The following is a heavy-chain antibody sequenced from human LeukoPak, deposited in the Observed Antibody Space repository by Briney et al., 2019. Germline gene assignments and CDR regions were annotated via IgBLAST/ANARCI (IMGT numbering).Heavy chain of an antibody. CDR2: ISSSSSYI. D-gene: IGHD3-22*01. CDR3: ARGDYYDSKEAFDY. J-gene: IGHJ4*02. V-gene: IGHV3-21*01. CDR1: GSTFSSYS. Sequence: GGSLRLSCAASGSTFSSYSMNWVRQAPGKGLEWVLSISSSSSYIYYADSVKGRFTISRDNAKNSLYLQMNSLRAEDTAVYYCARGDYYDSKEAFDYWGQGTLVTVSS.